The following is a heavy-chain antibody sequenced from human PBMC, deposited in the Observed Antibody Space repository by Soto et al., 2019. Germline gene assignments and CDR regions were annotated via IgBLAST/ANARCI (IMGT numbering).Heavy chain of an antibody. J-gene: IGHJ6*02. CDR3: ARAVAGEVYYYYGMDV. CDR1: GYTFTSYA. D-gene: IGHD6-19*01. Sequence: GASVKVSCKASGYTFTSYAMHWVRQAPGQRLEWMGWINAGNGNTKYSQKFQGRVTITRDTSASTAYMELSSLRSEDTAVYYCARAVAGEVYYYYGMDVWGHGTTVTVSS. V-gene: IGHV1-3*01. CDR2: INAGNGNT.